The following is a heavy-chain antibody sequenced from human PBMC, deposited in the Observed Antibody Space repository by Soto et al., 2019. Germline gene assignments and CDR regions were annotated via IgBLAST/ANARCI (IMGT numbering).Heavy chain of an antibody. V-gene: IGHV4-59*01. D-gene: IGHD3-10*01. CDR2: IYYSGST. CDR1: GGSISSYY. CDR3: AGRYGSAFDF. Sequence: QVQLQESGPGLVKPSETLSLTCTVSGGSISSYYWSWIRQPPGKGLEWIGYIYYSGSTNYNPSLKSRVTISVDTSKNQFSLKLTSVTAADTAVYYGAGRYGSAFDFWGQGTMVTVSS. J-gene: IGHJ3*01.